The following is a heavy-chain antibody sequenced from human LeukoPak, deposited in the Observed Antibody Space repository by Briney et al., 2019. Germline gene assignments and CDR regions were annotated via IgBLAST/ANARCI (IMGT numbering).Heavy chain of an antibody. J-gene: IGHJ4*02. Sequence: ASVKVSCKASGGTFSSYAFSWVGKAPGQGLGWRGGIIPIFGTANYAQKFQGRVTITADESTSTAYMELSSLRSEDTAVYYCARDNGRVYYYDSSGRYYFDYWGQGTLVTVSS. D-gene: IGHD3-22*01. CDR1: GGTFSSYA. CDR2: IIPIFGTA. V-gene: IGHV1-69*13. CDR3: ARDNGRVYYYDSSGRYYFDY.